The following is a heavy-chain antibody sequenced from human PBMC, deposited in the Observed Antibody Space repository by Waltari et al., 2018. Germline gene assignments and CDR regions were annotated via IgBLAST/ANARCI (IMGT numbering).Heavy chain of an antibody. V-gene: IGHV3-23*04. J-gene: IGHJ3*02. CDR1: GFTFSSYA. CDR2: IRGSGNST. D-gene: IGHD2-21*01. CDR3: AKDRHILVVIVSVDTFHI. Sequence: EVQLVESGGGFVQPGGSLRLSCAASGFTFSSYAMKWVRQPPGKGLEWVSGIRGSGNSTHYADSVKGRFTISRDNSKNTVYLKMNSLRAEDTAIYYCAKDRHILVVIVSVDTFHIWGQGTMVTVSS.